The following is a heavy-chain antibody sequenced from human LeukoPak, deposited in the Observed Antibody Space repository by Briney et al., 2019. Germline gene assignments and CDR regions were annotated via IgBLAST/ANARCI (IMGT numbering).Heavy chain of an antibody. V-gene: IGHV5-51*01. Sequence: GESLKISCNGSGYTFTTYWIGWVRQMPGKGLEWVGIIYPGDSDPRYSPSFQGQVTISADKSISTAYLQWSSLKASDSAMYYCATHGLGSSWFGFDYWGQGTLVTVSS. CDR2: IYPGDSDP. D-gene: IGHD6-13*01. J-gene: IGHJ4*02. CDR3: ATHGLGSSWFGFDY. CDR1: GYTFTTYW.